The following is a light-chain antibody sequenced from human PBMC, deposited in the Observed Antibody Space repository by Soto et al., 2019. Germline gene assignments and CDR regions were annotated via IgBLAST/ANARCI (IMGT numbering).Light chain of an antibody. CDR2: GAS. J-gene: IGKJ1*01. CDR1: QSVSSN. V-gene: IGKV3-20*01. Sequence: EIVMTLSLATLSVSQVERATLSCRASQSVSSNLAWYQQKPGQAPRLLIYGASSRATGIPDRFSGSGSGTDFTLTISRLEPEDFAVYYCQQYSMSPLTFGQGTKVDIK. CDR3: QQYSMSPLT.